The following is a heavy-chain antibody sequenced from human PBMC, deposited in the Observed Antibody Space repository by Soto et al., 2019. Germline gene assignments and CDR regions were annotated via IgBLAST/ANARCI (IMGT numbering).Heavy chain of an antibody. CDR1: GGSISTYY. CDR3: ARGRYSNGWFDP. CDR2: IYYSGST. J-gene: IGHJ5*02. V-gene: IGHV4-59*01. D-gene: IGHD4-4*01. Sequence: QVQLQESGPGLVKPWETLSLTCTVSGGSISTYYWSWIRQPPGKGLEWIVYIYYSGSTDYNPSLKSRVTISVDTSKNQFSLKLSSVTAADTAVYYCARGRYSNGWFDPWGQGTLVTVSS.